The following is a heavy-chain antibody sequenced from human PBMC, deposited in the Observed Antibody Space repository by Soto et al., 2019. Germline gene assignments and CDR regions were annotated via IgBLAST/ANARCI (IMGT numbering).Heavy chain of an antibody. CDR1: GYSFTSYG. CDR2: ISASNGNK. D-gene: IGHD5-18*01. V-gene: IGHV1-18*01. Sequence: QVQLVQSGAEVKKPGASVKVSCKASGYSFTSYGISWVRQAPGQGLEWMGWISASNGNKKYAQKLQGRVTMNTDTSTSTAYMELRSLRSDDTAVYDCARDTAAPLDYWGQGTLVTVSS. J-gene: IGHJ4*02. CDR3: ARDTAAPLDY.